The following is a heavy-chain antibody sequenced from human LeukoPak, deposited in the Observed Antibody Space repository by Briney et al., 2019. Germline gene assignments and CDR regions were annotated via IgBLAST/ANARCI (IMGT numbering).Heavy chain of an antibody. CDR1: GGSISNYY. CDR3: ARDKTGNNWFDP. V-gene: IGHV4-59*13. Sequence: SETLSLTCTVSGGSISNYYWSWIRRPPGKEVEWVGYVSYSGITNYNPSLNSRVTVSIDTSKSQFSLKLSSVTAADTAVYYCARDKTGNNWFDPWGQGTLVTVSS. J-gene: IGHJ5*02. CDR2: VSYSGIT. D-gene: IGHD1-1*01.